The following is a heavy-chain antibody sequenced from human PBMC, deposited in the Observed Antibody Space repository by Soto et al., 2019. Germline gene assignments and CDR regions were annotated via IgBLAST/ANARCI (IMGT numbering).Heavy chain of an antibody. CDR2: IKSRADGGTT. Sequence: PGGSLRLSCAASGFTLSDAWLNWVRQAPGKGLERVGRIKSRADGGTTDFAAPVRSRFAVSRDASQNMVYLEINSLHIKDTAEYYCSTDAYRTKTMVSFDFLCHGTQVTVSS. CDR1: GFTLSDAW. D-gene: IGHD2-8*01. V-gene: IGHV3-15*07. J-gene: IGHJ4*01. CDR3: STDAYRTKTMVSFDF.